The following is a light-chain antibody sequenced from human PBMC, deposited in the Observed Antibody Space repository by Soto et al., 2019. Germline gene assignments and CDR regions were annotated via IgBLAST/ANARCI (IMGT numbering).Light chain of an antibody. V-gene: IGKV3-20*01. J-gene: IGKJ1*01. CDR2: DAS. CDR3: YQYDSSPWT. Sequence: EIVLTQSPVTLSLSPGERATLSCRASQSLSSSYFAWYQQKPGQSPRLVIYDASSRATGIPDRFSGSGSGTDFTLTISRLEPEDFAVYFCYQYDSSPWTFGQGTKVDIK. CDR1: QSLSSSY.